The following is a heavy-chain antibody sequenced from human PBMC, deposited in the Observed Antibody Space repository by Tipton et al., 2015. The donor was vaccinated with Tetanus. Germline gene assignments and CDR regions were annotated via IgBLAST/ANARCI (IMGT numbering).Heavy chain of an antibody. V-gene: IGHV4-30-4*01. D-gene: IGHD6-19*01. Sequence: TLSLTCAVSGGSISSGDFYWSWIRQPPGKGLEWIGYIYYSGHTYYNPSLKSRVSLSVDTSKNQFSLNLSSVTAADTAVYYCARIGWPQQNKPAFDIWGQGTVVTVSS. J-gene: IGHJ3*02. CDR3: ARIGWPQQNKPAFDI. CDR2: IYYSGHT. CDR1: GGSISSGDFY.